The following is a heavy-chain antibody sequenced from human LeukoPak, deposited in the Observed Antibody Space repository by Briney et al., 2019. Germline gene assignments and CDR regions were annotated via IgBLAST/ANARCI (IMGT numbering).Heavy chain of an antibody. V-gene: IGHV4-38-2*02. J-gene: IGHJ4*02. CDR3: ARTYNWNFDY. D-gene: IGHD1-1*01. CDR2: IYHSGST. Sequence: NPSETLSLTCTVSGYSISSGYYWGWIRQPPGKGLEWIGSIYHSGSTYYNPSLKSRVTISVDTSKNQFSLKLGSVTAADTAVYYCARTYNWNFDYWGQGTLVTVSS. CDR1: GYSISSGYY.